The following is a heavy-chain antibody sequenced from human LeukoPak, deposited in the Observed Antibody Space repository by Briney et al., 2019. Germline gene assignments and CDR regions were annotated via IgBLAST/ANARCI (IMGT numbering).Heavy chain of an antibody. V-gene: IGHV3-30-3*01. J-gene: IGHJ6*02. D-gene: IGHD4-17*01. CDR3: ARALRPSTVTNPPYYYYGMDV. CDR2: ISYDGINK. Sequence: GGSLRLSCAASGFTFSSYAMHWVRQAPGKGLEWLAVISYDGINKYYADSLKGRLTISRDNSKNTLYLQMNSLRAEDTAVYYCARALRPSTVTNPPYYYYGMDVWGQGTTVTVSS. CDR1: GFTFSSYA.